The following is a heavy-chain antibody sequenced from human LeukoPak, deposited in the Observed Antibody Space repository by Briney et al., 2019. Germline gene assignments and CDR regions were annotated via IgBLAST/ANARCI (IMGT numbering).Heavy chain of an antibody. CDR2: ISSSGSTI. V-gene: IGHV3-48*03. Sequence: GGSLRLSCAASGFTFSSYEMNWVRQAPGKGLEWVSYISSSGSTIYYADSVKGRFTISRDNAKNSLYLQMNSQRAEDTAVYYCARDSRDENGEYYYGMDVWGKGTTVTVSS. CDR3: ARDSRDENGEYYYGMDV. CDR1: GFTFSSYE. D-gene: IGHD1-1*01. J-gene: IGHJ6*04.